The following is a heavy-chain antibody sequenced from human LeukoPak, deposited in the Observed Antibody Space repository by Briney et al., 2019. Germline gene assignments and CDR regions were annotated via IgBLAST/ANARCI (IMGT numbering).Heavy chain of an antibody. Sequence: SETLSLTCSVSGGSISSSSYYWGWIRQPPEKGLERIGSMYYSGSTYYNPSLKSRVTISVDTSKNQFSLKLSSVTAADTAVYYCARGLWFGNYYFDYWGQGTLVTVSS. CDR2: MYYSGST. CDR1: GGSISSSSYY. J-gene: IGHJ4*02. D-gene: IGHD3-10*01. CDR3: ARGLWFGNYYFDY. V-gene: IGHV4-39*07.